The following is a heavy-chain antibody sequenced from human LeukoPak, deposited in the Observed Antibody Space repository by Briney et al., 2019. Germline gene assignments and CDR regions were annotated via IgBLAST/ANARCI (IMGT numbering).Heavy chain of an antibody. CDR2: IYSDGSA. Sequence: PGGSLRLSCAASGFTVSNNYMSWVRQAPGKGREWVSVIYSDGSAYYADSVKGRFTISRDNSKNTLYLQMNSLRAEDTAVYYCAKDFYYYDSSGYRPGDYWGQGTLVTVSS. CDR3: AKDFYYYDSSGYRPGDY. V-gene: IGHV3-66*02. D-gene: IGHD3-22*01. CDR1: GFTVSNNY. J-gene: IGHJ4*02.